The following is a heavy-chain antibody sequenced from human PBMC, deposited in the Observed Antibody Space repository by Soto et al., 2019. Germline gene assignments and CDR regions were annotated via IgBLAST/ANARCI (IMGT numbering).Heavy chain of an antibody. CDR1: GGSISSGGYS. J-gene: IGHJ3*02. CDR2: IYYSGST. CDR3: ARAAAAGTGMGAFDI. D-gene: IGHD6-13*01. Sequence: SETLSLTCAVSGGSISSGGYSWSWIRQPPGKGLEWIGSIYYSGSTYYNPSLKSRVTISVDTSKNQFSLKLSSVTAADTAVYYCARAAAAGTGMGAFDIWGQGTMVTVSS. V-gene: IGHV4-30-2*03.